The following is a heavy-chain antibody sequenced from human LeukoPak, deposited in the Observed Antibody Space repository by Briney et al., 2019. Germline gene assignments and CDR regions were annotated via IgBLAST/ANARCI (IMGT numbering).Heavy chain of an antibody. Sequence: PETLSLTCAVYGGSFSGYYWSWIRQPPGKGLEWIGEINHSGSTNYNPSLKSRVTISVDTSKNQFSLKLSSVTAADTAVYYCARAFARGSYYYYGMDVWGKGTTVTVSS. D-gene: IGHD2/OR15-2a*01. V-gene: IGHV4-34*01. CDR1: GGSFSGYY. CDR2: INHSGST. J-gene: IGHJ6*04. CDR3: ARAFARGSYYYYGMDV.